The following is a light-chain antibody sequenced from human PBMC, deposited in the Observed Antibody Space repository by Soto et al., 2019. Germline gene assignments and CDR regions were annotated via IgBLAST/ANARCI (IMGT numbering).Light chain of an antibody. CDR1: SSDIGTYIY. CDR3: CSYAGSYSL. J-gene: IGLJ2*01. V-gene: IGLV2-11*01. Sequence: QSALTQPASVSGSPGQSITISCTGTSSDIGTYIYVSWYLQHPGKAPKLLIYDVSQRPSGVPDRFSGSKSGNTASLTISGLQAEDEADYYCCSYAGSYSLFGGGTKVTVL. CDR2: DVS.